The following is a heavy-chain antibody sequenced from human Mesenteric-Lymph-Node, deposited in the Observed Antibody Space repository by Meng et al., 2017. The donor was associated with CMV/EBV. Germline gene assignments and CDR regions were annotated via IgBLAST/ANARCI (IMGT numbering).Heavy chain of an antibody. CDR2: ISLDGSQK. V-gene: IGHV3-30-3*01. J-gene: IGHJ4*01. CDR1: GLTFSSFA. D-gene: IGHD3-10*01. Sequence: GESLKISCAASGLTFSSFAVHWVRQAPGKGLEWVAVISLDGSQKYNIDSVRGRSTISRDDSKNTVHLQMTGLTTEDTALYHCARGGGDRGGGFDHWGHGTQVTVSS. CDR3: ARGGGDRGGGFDH.